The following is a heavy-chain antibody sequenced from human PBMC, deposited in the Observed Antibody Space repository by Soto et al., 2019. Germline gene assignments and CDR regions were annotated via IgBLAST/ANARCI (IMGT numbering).Heavy chain of an antibody. CDR1: GFTFGHYA. CDR3: AKDPQKWLTIFDY. D-gene: IGHD6-19*01. CDR2: ISGSGGST. J-gene: IGHJ4*02. V-gene: IGHV3-23*01. Sequence: GGSLRLSCAVSGFTFGHYAMHWVRQAPGKGLEWVSCISGSGGSTYYADSVKGRFTISRDNSKNTLYLQMNSLRAEDTAVYYCAKDPQKWLTIFDYWGQGALVTVSS.